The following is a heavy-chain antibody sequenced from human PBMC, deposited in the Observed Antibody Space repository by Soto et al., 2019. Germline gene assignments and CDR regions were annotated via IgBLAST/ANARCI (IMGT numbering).Heavy chain of an antibody. J-gene: IGHJ4*02. V-gene: IGHV4-39*01. Sequence: SETRSLTCTVSGGSISTRDSISTRSFYWGWMRQPPGKGLQWIASISYSDGSFYNSSLKSRLTISIDTSKNQFSLSLRSVTAADTAVYYCASHRTFWPFDSWGQGTVVTVSS. D-gene: IGHD2-8*01. CDR3: ASHRTFWPFDS. CDR1: GGSISTRDSISTRSFY. CDR2: ISYSDGS.